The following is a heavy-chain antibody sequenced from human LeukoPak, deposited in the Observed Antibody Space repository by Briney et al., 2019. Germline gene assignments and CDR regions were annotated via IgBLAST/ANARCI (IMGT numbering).Heavy chain of an antibody. D-gene: IGHD3-16*02. Sequence: ASVKVSCKASGGTFSSYAISWVRQAPGQGLEWMGGIIPIFGTANYAQKFQGRATITADESTSTAYMELSSLRSEDTAVYYCARGPAPVRLGELSYFDYWGQGTLVTVSS. CDR1: GGTFSSYA. CDR2: IIPIFGTA. V-gene: IGHV1-69*13. J-gene: IGHJ4*02. CDR3: ARGPAPVRLGELSYFDY.